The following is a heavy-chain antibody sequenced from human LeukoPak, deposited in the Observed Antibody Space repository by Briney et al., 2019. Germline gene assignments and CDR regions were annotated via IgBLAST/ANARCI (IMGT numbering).Heavy chain of an antibody. CDR3: AKVELSASGGELDP. CDR1: GFTFSSYS. J-gene: IGHJ5*02. V-gene: IGHV3-48*01. CDR2: ISSSSSTI. D-gene: IGHD3-16*02. Sequence: GGSLRLSCAASGFTFSSYSMNWVRQAPGKGLEWVSYISSSSSTIYYADSAKGRFTISRDNFKNTLYLEMKSLRADDTAVYYCAKVELSASGGELDPWGQGTLVIVSS.